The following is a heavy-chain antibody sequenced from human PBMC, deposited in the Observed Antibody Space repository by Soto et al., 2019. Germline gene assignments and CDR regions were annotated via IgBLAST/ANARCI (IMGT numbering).Heavy chain of an antibody. J-gene: IGHJ5*02. D-gene: IGHD1-7*01. V-gene: IGHV4-39*01. CDR3: ARHVWELPFDP. Sequence: ETLSLTCSVSGASTSSGTYYWGWIRQPPGKGLEWIGSIYYSGSTYYNPSLKGRVTISVDTSKNQFSLKLSSVTAADTAVYYCARHVWELPFDPWGQGTRVTVSS. CDR1: GASTSSGTYY. CDR2: IYYSGST.